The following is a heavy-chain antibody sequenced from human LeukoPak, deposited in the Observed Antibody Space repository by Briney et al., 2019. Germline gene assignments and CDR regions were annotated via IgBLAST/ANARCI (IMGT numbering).Heavy chain of an antibody. V-gene: IGHV3-30*04. CDR2: ISYDGSNK. CDR3: ASSRDYGDHYYYYGMDV. D-gene: IGHD4-17*01. Sequence: GGSLRLSCAASGFTFSSYAMSWVRQAPGKGLEWVAVISYDGSNKYYADSVKGRFTISRDNSKNTLYLQMNSLRAEDTAVYYCASSRDYGDHYYYYGMDVWGQGTTVTVSS. CDR1: GFTFSSYA. J-gene: IGHJ6*02.